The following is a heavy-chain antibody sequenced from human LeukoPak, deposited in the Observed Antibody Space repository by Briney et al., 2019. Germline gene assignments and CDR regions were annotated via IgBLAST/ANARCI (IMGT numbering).Heavy chain of an antibody. CDR2: INHSGST. V-gene: IGHV4-34*01. J-gene: IGHJ5*02. Sequence: PSETLSLTCAVYGGSFSGYYWSWIRQPPGKGLEWIGEINHSGSTNYNPSLKSRVTISVDTSKNQFSLKLSSVTAADTAVYYCARGYRAHYDILTGYYRSRWFDPWGQGTLVTVSS. CDR3: ARGYRAHYDILTGYYRSRWFDP. CDR1: GGSFSGYY. D-gene: IGHD3-9*01.